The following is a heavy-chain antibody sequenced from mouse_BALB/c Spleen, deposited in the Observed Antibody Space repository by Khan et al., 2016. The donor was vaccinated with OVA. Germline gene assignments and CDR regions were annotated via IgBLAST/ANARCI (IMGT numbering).Heavy chain of an antibody. Sequence: VQLKESGPGLVKPSQSLSLTCSVTGYSITSGYYCNWIRQFPGNKLEWMGYISYDGSNNYNPYLRNRTSVTRDTSKNQSFLKLSSVTTEATATYICVRSLYGYDPAWFTYWGQGTLVTVSA. J-gene: IGHJ3*01. CDR2: ISYDGSN. D-gene: IGHD2-2*01. CDR3: VRSLYGYDPAWFTY. V-gene: IGHV3-6*02. CDR1: GYSITSGYY.